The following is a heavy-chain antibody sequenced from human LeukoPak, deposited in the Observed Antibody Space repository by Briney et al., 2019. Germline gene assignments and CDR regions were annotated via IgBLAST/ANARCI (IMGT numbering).Heavy chain of an antibody. V-gene: IGHV3-30*18. CDR1: GFILSSYG. CDR3: PKNRGSGSSPSPLFAY. D-gene: IGHD3-10*01. J-gene: IGHJ4*02. Sequence: GGCLRLSCALPGFILSSYGMRWVRHAPGKGREWGAAISYDESNKYYAHSVKGRFTISRDNYKNTLYLQMNSLRTEDTAAYYCPKNRGSGSSPSPLFAYWGRGILVTVSS. CDR2: ISYDESNK.